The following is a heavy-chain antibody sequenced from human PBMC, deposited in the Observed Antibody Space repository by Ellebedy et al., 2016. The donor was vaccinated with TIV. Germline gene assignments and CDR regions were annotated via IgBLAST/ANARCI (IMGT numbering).Heavy chain of an antibody. V-gene: IGHV3-23*01. CDR1: GFTFSTYS. CDR3: GKGRGGRYYGMDV. D-gene: IGHD3-9*01. CDR2: ISGSGNLE. J-gene: IGHJ6*02. Sequence: GESLKISCAASGFTFSTYSMNWVRQAPGKGLEWVSSISGSGNLEYYAESVKGRFTIARDNSNNMLFLQMNTLRVEDTAVYYCGKGRGGRYYGMDVWGQGTTVTVSS.